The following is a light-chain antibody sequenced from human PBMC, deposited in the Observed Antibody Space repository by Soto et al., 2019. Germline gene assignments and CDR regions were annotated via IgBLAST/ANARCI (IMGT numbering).Light chain of an antibody. J-gene: IGKJ3*01. CDR2: GAS. V-gene: IGKV3-20*01. CDR3: QQYGGSPFT. CDR1: QTVTSSY. Sequence: EIVLTQSPGTLSLSTGERVTLSCRASQTVTSSYLGWYQQKPGRAPRLLIYGASSTSTGAPARFSGSGSGTDLTLTISGLEPEDYAVYYCQQYGGSPFTFGPGTKVDIK.